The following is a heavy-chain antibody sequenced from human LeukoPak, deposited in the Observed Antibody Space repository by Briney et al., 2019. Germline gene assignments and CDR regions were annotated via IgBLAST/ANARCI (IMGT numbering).Heavy chain of an antibody. CDR1: GFTFSSYS. V-gene: IGHV3-21*01. CDR2: ISSSSSYI. D-gene: IGHD3-3*01. CDR3: ARGGVVPIAHFDY. J-gene: IGHJ4*02. Sequence: PGGSLRLSCAASGFTFSSYSMNWVRQAPGKGLEWVSSISSSSSYIYYADSVKGRFTISRDNAKNSLYLQMNSLRAEDTAVYYCARGGVVPIAHFDYWGQGTLVTVSS.